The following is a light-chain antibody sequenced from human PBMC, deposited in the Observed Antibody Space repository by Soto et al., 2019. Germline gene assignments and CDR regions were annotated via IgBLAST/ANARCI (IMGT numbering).Light chain of an antibody. CDR3: QQRSNWPPT. CDR2: DAS. J-gene: IGKJ5*01. CDR1: QSISSW. Sequence: GDRVTITCRASQSISSWLAWYQQKPGKAPKFLIYDASNLESGVPSRFSGSGSGTEFTLTISSLEPEDFAVYYCQQRSNWPPTFGQGTRLEIK. V-gene: IGKV1-5*01.